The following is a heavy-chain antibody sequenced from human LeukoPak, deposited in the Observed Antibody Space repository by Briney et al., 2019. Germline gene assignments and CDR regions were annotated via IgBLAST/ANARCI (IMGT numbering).Heavy chain of an antibody. D-gene: IGHD3-3*01. CDR1: GFTFSNYD. CDR3: AKENDFVY. CDR2: ISYDGTNK. J-gene: IGHJ4*02. Sequence: PAGSLRLSCAASGFTFSNYDIHWVRQAPGKGLEWVAVISYDGTNKYYADSVKGRFTISRDNSKSTLYLQMNSLRAEDTAVYYCAKENDFVYWGQGTLVTVSS. V-gene: IGHV3-30*18.